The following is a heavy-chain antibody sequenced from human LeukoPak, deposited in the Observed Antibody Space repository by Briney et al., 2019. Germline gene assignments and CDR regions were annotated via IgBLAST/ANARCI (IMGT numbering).Heavy chain of an antibody. CDR3: ARLLVAVADHPVGY. CDR1: GGSISSSSYY. CDR2: ISYSGST. Sequence: SETLSLTCTVSGGSISSSSYYWGWIRQPPGKGLEWIGSISYSGSTYYNPSLKSRVTISVDTSKNQFSVKLSSVTAADTAVYYCARLLVAVADHPVGYWGQGTLVTVSS. V-gene: IGHV4-39*01. J-gene: IGHJ4*02. D-gene: IGHD6-19*01.